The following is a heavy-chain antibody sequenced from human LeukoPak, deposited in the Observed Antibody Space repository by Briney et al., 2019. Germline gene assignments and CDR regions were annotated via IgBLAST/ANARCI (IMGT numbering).Heavy chain of an antibody. CDR2: ISGSGGGT. Sequence: SGGSLRLSCAASGFTFSNYAMGWVRQAPGKGLEWVSLISGSGGGTYFADSVRGGFTLSRDNSKNTLYLQMDGVRAEDTAMYYCAPDLRGSAWSLDDWGQGTLVTVSS. CDR3: APDLRGSAWSLDD. J-gene: IGHJ4*02. CDR1: GFTFSNYA. D-gene: IGHD6-13*01. V-gene: IGHV3-23*01.